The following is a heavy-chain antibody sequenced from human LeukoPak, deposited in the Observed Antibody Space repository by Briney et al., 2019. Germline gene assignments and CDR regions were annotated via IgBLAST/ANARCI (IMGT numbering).Heavy chain of an antibody. CDR3: ARASIAARFTYYYGMDV. Sequence: SVKVSCKASGGTFSSYGISWVRQAPGQGLEWMGGLIPIFDTANYAQKFQGRVTITADESTSTAYMELSSLRSEDTAVYYCARASIAARFTYYYGMDVWGQGTTVTVSS. V-gene: IGHV1-69*13. J-gene: IGHJ6*02. CDR2: LIPIFDTA. CDR1: GGTFSSYG. D-gene: IGHD6-6*01.